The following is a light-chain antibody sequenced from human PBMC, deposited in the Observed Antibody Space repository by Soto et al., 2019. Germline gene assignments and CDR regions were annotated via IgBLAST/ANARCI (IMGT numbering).Light chain of an antibody. Sequence: EIVLTQSPATLSVSPGERATLSCRASQSVGSNLAWFQQKPGQAPRLLIYGASTRATGVPARFSGSGSGTDFTLTISSLQSEDFAVYYCQQYTNWPPITFGQGTRLETK. CDR1: QSVGSN. CDR2: GAS. J-gene: IGKJ5*01. V-gene: IGKV3-15*01. CDR3: QQYTNWPPIT.